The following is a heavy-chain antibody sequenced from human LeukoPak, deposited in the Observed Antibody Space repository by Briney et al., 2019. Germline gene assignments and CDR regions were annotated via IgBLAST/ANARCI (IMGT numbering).Heavy chain of an antibody. J-gene: IGHJ4*02. CDR2: ISNDGGGT. Sequence: PGGSLRLSCAASGFIFNNYGLIWVRQAPGKGLEWVSAISNDGGGTTYADFVKGRFTISRDNSKNALYLQMNSLRAEDTAVYYCANPDYYGSSRFDYWGQGTLVTVSS. D-gene: IGHD3-10*01. CDR3: ANPDYYGSSRFDY. CDR1: GFIFNNYG. V-gene: IGHV3-23*01.